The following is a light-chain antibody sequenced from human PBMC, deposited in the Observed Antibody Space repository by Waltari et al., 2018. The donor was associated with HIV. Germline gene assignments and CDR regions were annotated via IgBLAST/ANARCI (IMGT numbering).Light chain of an antibody. CDR1: SSNIESKY. Sequence: QSVLTQPPSASGTPGQRVTISCSGSSSNIESKYVYWFQQLPGTAPNLLMYRNNQRPSGVPDRVSGSKSGTSASLAISGLRAEDEADYYCAAWDDSLSAVVFGGGTKLTVL. J-gene: IGLJ3*02. V-gene: IGLV1-47*01. CDR3: AAWDDSLSAVV. CDR2: RNN.